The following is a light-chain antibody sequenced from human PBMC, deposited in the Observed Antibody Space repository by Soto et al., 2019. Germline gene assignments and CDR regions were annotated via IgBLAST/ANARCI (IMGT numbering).Light chain of an antibody. CDR2: GAS. J-gene: IGKJ4*01. CDR1: QSVSSNY. CDR3: QQYGSTFPT. V-gene: IGKV3-20*01. Sequence: EIVLTQSPGTLSLSPGERATLSCRASQSVSSNYLAWYQRKPGQAPRLLIYGASSRATGIPDRFSGSGSGTDFTLTISSLEPEDFAVYYCQQYGSTFPTFGGGTKVEIK.